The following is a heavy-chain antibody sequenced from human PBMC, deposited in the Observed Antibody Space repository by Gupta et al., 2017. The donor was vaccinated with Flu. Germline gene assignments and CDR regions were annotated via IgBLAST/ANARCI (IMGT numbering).Heavy chain of an antibody. Sequence: EVQLVESGGGLVQPGGSLRLSCAASGFTLSSYDMSWVRQAPGRGLEWVSFIGSKAVTYYGDPVRGRFTISRDNAKNSLDRQRSGLREEDPAVYYCARGHWANWGQGTLVTVSS. V-gene: IGHV3-48*03. CDR3: ARGHWAN. CDR2: IGSKAVT. D-gene: IGHD3-16*01. CDR1: GFTLSSYD. J-gene: IGHJ4*02.